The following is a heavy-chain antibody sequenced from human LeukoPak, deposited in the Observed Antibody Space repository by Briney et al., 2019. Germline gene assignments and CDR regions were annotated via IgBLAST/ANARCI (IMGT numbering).Heavy chain of an antibody. J-gene: IGHJ4*02. CDR1: GGSISSSSYC. Sequence: SETLSLTCTVSGGSISSSSYCWGWIRQPPGKGLEWIGSICYSGSTFYNPSLKSRVTISVDTSKNQFSLKLSSVTAADTAVYYCARHIDSYHLYFDYWGQGTLVTVSS. V-gene: IGHV4-39*01. D-gene: IGHD3-16*02. CDR3: ARHIDSYHLYFDY. CDR2: ICYSGST.